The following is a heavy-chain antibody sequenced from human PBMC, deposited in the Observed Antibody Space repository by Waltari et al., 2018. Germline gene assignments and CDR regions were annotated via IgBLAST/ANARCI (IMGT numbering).Heavy chain of an antibody. CDR1: GFTFSHFG. V-gene: IGHV3-23*01. Sequence: EAQLLESGGGLVQPGGSLRLSCAASGFTFSHFGMSWVRQAPGKGLEWVSGFRGTGGSTSYADSVKGRFTISRDNSKNTLYLQMNSLRAEDSAVYYCAKGPYYGSAIGMDVWGQGTTVAVSS. CDR2: FRGTGGST. J-gene: IGHJ6*02. D-gene: IGHD3-10*01. CDR3: AKGPYYGSAIGMDV.